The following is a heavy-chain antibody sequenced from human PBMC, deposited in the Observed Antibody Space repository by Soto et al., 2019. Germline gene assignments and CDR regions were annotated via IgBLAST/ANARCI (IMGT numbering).Heavy chain of an antibody. D-gene: IGHD3-16*02. Sequence: ASVKVSCKASGYTFTGSYMHWVRQAPGQGLEWMGWINPNSGGTNYAQNFQGWVTTTRDTSISTAYMELSRLRSDDTAVYYCARADRAIYDYIWGSYLFDYWGQGTLVTVSS. CDR3: ARADRAIYDYIWGSYLFDY. V-gene: IGHV1-2*04. J-gene: IGHJ4*02. CDR2: INPNSGGT. CDR1: GYTFTGSY.